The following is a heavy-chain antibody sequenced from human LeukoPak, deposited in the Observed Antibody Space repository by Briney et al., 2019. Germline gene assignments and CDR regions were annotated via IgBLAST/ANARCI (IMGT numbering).Heavy chain of an antibody. J-gene: IGHJ5*02. Sequence: PSETLSLTCTVSGYSISSGYYWGWIRQPPGKGLEWIGSIYHSGRTFYNPSLKSRVTISVDTSKNQFSLKLSSVTAADTAVYYCARGGYYGLGNDFRFDPWGQGTLVTVSS. CDR3: ARGGYYGLGNDFRFDP. V-gene: IGHV4-38-2*02. CDR1: GYSISSGYY. CDR2: IYHSGRT. D-gene: IGHD3-10*01.